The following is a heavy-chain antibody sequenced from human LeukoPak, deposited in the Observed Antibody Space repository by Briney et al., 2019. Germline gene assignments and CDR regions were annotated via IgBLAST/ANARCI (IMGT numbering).Heavy chain of an antibody. Sequence: SETLSLTCAVYGGSFSGYYWGWIRQPPGKGLEWIGSIYYSGSTYYNPSLKSRVTISVDTSKNQFSLKLSSVTAADTAVYYCARDIYYYDSSGYIRCFDYWGQGTLVTVSS. V-gene: IGHV4-34*01. D-gene: IGHD3-22*01. J-gene: IGHJ4*02. CDR1: GGSFSGYY. CDR3: ARDIYYYDSSGYIRCFDY. CDR2: IYYSGST.